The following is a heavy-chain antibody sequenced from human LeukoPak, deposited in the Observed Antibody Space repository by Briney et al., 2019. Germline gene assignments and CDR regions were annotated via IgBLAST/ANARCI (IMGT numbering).Heavy chain of an antibody. Sequence: GGSLRLSCAASGFTVSSNYMSWVRQAPGKGLEWVSIIYSGGTTYYADSVKGRFTISRDNSKNTLYLQMNSLRAEDTAVYYCAREVLGTAMALGYWGQGTLVTVSS. D-gene: IGHD5-18*01. J-gene: IGHJ4*02. CDR1: GFTVSSNY. CDR2: IYSGGTT. V-gene: IGHV3-66*01. CDR3: AREVLGTAMALGY.